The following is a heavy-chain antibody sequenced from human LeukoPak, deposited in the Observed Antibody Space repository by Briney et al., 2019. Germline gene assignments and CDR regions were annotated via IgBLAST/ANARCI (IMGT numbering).Heavy chain of an antibody. CDR2: IYYSGST. D-gene: IGHD3-22*01. J-gene: IGHJ4*02. Sequence: SETLSLTCTVSGGSISSSSYYWGWIRQPPRKGLEWIGSIYYSGSTYYNPSLKSRVTISVDTSKNQFSLKLTSVTAADTAVYYCARRGYDSSGYYIVYWGQGTLVTVSS. V-gene: IGHV4-39*01. CDR1: GGSISSSSYY. CDR3: ARRGYDSSGYYIVY.